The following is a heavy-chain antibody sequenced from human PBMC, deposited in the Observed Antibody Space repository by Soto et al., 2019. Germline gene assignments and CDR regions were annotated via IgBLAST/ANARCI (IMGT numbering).Heavy chain of an antibody. J-gene: IGHJ4*02. CDR2: INPNSGGT. D-gene: IGHD6-19*01. CDR1: GYTFTSYY. CDR3: ARPLYSSSGY. V-gene: IGHV1-2*02. Sequence: GASVNVSGKASGYTFTSYYMHWVRQAPGQGLEWMGWINPNSGGTNYAQRFQGRVTMTRDTSISTAYMELSRLRSDDTAVYYCARPLYSSSGYWGQGTLVTVSS.